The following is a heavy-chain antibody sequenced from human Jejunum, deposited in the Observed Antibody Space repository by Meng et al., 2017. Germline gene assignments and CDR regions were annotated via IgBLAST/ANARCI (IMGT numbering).Heavy chain of an antibody. Sequence: QVQLQQSGPGPGKPSQTLSPPCAISGDSVSSNSAAWNWIRQSPSRGLEWLGRTYYRSKYYNDYALSVKSRITINPDTSKNQFSLQLNSVTPEDTAIYYCARDWGDVRGGFDFWGQGTLVTVSS. CDR1: GDSVSSNSAA. V-gene: IGHV6-1*01. J-gene: IGHJ4*02. D-gene: IGHD3-10*02. CDR2: TYYRSKYYN. CDR3: ARDWGDVRGGFDF.